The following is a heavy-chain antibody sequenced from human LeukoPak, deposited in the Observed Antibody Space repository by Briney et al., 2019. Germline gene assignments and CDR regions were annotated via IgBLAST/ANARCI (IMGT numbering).Heavy chain of an antibody. CDR3: ARDPDSTSV. CDR1: GFTFSTYW. Sequence: GGSLRLSCAASGFTFSTYWTHWVRQAPGKGLVWVSGLNSDGSITGYVDSVKGRFTISRDNAKNSLYLQMNSLRAEDTAVYYCARDPDSTSVWGQGTLVTVSS. D-gene: IGHD2-2*01. J-gene: IGHJ4*02. V-gene: IGHV3-74*01. CDR2: LNSDGSIT.